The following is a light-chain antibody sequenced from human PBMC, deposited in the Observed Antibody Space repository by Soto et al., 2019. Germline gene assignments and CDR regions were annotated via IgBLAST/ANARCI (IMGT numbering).Light chain of an antibody. J-gene: IGKJ1*01. CDR2: GTS. V-gene: IGKV3-20*01. Sequence: EIALPQSPGTLSLSPGERATLSCRASQSVSSSYLAWYQQKPGQAPRLLIYGTSSRATAIPDRFSGSGSGTDFTLTISRLEPEDFAVYYCQQYGSSSWTFGQGTKVDIK. CDR3: QQYGSSSWT. CDR1: QSVSSSY.